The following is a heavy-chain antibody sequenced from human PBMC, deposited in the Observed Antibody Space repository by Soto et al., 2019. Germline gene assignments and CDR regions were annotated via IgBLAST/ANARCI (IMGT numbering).Heavy chain of an antibody. V-gene: IGHV4-31*03. J-gene: IGHJ4*02. CDR1: GGSISRSGYF. CDR3: ARSSRSYFDY. Sequence: QVQLQESGPGLVKPSQTLSLTCTVSGGSISRSGYFWSWIRQHPGKGLEWIGYIYDSGSTYYNPSLKSRVYLSVDTYKNQFSLNLTSVTAADTAMYYCARSSRSYFDYWGQGTLVTVSS. CDR2: IYDSGST.